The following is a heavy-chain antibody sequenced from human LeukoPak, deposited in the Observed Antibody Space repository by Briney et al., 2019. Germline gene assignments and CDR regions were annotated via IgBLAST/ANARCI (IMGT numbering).Heavy chain of an antibody. Sequence: SGGSLRLSCAAFGFTFNNYWMSWVRQAPGKGLEWVANINQDGSGKHYVDSVKGRFTISRDNAKNSLHLQMNSLRAEDTAVYFCAKASIAGAIGVLDYWGQGTLVTVSS. CDR2: INQDGSGK. CDR3: AKASIAGAIGVLDY. J-gene: IGHJ4*02. CDR1: GFTFNNYW. V-gene: IGHV3-7*01. D-gene: IGHD1-26*01.